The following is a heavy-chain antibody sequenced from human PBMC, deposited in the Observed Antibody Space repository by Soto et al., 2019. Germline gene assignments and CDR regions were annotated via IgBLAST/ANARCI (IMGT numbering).Heavy chain of an antibody. CDR1: GYTFSSYT. CDR3: ARGTSYQRIWDFDY. D-gene: IGHD2-15*01. Sequence: GASVKVSCKVSGYTFSSYTISWVRQAPGKGLEWMGRITPKHGIANYAQKFQGRVTITADKSTSTAYMELSSLRSEDTAVYYCARGTSYQRIWDFDYWGQGTLVTVSS. CDR2: ITPKHGIA. J-gene: IGHJ4*02. V-gene: IGHV1-69*02.